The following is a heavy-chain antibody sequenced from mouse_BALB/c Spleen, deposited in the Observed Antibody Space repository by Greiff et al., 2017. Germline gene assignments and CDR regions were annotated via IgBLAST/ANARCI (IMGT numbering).Heavy chain of an antibody. CDR2: ISSGGSYT. J-gene: IGHJ4*01. CDR3: ARHDGYDDAMDY. Sequence: VQLKESGGDLVKPGGSLTLSCAASGFTFSSYGMSWVRQTPDKRLEWVATISSGGSYTYYPDSVKGRFTISRDNAKNTLYLQMSSLKSEDTAMYYCARHDGYDDAMDYWGQGTSVTVSS. V-gene: IGHV5-6*01. CDR1: GFTFSSYG. D-gene: IGHD2-2*01.